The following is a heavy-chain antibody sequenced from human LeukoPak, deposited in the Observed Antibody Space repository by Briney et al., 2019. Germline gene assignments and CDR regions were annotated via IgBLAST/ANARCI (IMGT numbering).Heavy chain of an antibody. J-gene: IGHJ2*01. CDR3: AKPRSSWSGYWYFDL. D-gene: IGHD6-13*01. Sequence: GGSLRLSCAASGFTFSSYAMSWVRQAPGKGLEWVSAISGGGGSTYYADSVKGRFTISRDNSKNTLYLQMNSLRAEDTAVYYCAKPRSSWSGYWYFDLWGRGTLVTVSS. CDR2: ISGGGGST. CDR1: GFTFSSYA. V-gene: IGHV3-23*01.